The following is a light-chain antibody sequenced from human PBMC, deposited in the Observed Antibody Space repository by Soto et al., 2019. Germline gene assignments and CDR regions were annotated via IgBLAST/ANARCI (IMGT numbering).Light chain of an antibody. V-gene: IGKV3-20*01. Sequence: EIVLTQSPGTLSLSKGERATLSCRASQSVSSSYLAWYQQKPGQAPRLLIYGASSRATGIPDRFSGSGSGTDFTLTISRLEPEDSAVYHCQQYGTSSWTFGQGTKVDIK. CDR1: QSVSSSY. J-gene: IGKJ1*01. CDR3: QQYGTSSWT. CDR2: GAS.